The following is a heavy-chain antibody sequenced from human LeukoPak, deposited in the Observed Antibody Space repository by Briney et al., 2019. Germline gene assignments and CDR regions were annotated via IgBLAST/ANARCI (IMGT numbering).Heavy chain of an antibody. CDR3: AKARVEMAIIGCVDY. Sequence: GGSLRLSCAASGFNFNKYDMTWARQAPGKGLEWVSTITGRSDKTYYTDSVKGRFVTSRDNSKDTLYLQMNSLRAEDTAVYYCAKARVEMAIIGCVDYWGQGTLVTVSS. V-gene: IGHV3-23*01. CDR1: GFNFNKYD. J-gene: IGHJ4*02. D-gene: IGHD5-24*01. CDR2: ITGRSDKT.